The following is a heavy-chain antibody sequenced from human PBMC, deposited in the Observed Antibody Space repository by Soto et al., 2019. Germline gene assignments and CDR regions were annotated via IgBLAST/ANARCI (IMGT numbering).Heavy chain of an antibody. CDR1: GYIFSSSW. D-gene: IGHD3-10*01. CDR3: AREGSLGLDV. V-gene: IGHV3-74*03. Sequence: EVRLEEAGGGFVQPGGALRVSCSGSGYIFSSSWMHWVRQGPGKGLEWVSRINGDGASIAYADSVKGRFRISRDNVKNTLHLQMNSLGADDSAVYFCAREGSLGLDVWGRGTTVTVSS. J-gene: IGHJ6*02. CDR2: INGDGASI.